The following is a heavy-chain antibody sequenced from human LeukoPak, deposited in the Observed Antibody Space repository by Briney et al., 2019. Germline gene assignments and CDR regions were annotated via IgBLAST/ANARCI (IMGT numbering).Heavy chain of an antibody. D-gene: IGHD2-15*01. Sequence: GESLKISCQGSGHSFTNNWIGWVCHMPGKGLDWMAIVYPGDSHTKYNPSFQGQVTISADKSSSSAYLQLISLRASDTAIYYCVRTPTCSSGSCYPNWFDSWGQGTLVTVSS. CDR2: VYPGDSHT. CDR3: VRTPTCSSGSCYPNWFDS. J-gene: IGHJ5*01. CDR1: GHSFTNNW. V-gene: IGHV5-51*01.